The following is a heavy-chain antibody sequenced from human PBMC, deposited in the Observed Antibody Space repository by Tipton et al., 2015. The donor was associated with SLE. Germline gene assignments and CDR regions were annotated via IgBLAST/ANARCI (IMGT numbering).Heavy chain of an antibody. J-gene: IGHJ4*02. CDR1: GGSISSGGYY. CDR3: ARGGGSGSDY. CDR2: IYYSGST. Sequence: LRLSCTVSGGSISSGGYYWSWIRQHPGKGLEWIGYIYYSGSTYYNPSPKSRVTISVDTSKNQFSLKLSSVTAADTAVYYCARGGGSGSDYWGQGTLVTVSS. V-gene: IGHV4-31*03. D-gene: IGHD3-10*01.